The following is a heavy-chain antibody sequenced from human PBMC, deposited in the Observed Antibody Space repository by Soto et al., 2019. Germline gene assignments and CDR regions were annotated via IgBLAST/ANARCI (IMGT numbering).Heavy chain of an antibody. CDR1: GFTFSSYA. CDR3: AKGRGPIVGATNDAFDI. J-gene: IGHJ3*02. D-gene: IGHD1-26*01. CDR2: ISGSGGST. V-gene: IGHV3-23*01. Sequence: QPGGSLRLSCAASGFTFSSYAMSWVRQAPGKGLEWVSAISGSGGSTYYADSVKGRFTISRDNSKNTLYLQMNSLRAEDTAVYYCAKGRGPIVGATNDAFDIWGQGTMVTVSS.